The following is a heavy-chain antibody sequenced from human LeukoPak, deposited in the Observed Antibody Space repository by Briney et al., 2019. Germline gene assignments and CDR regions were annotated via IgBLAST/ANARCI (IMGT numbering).Heavy chain of an antibody. Sequence: WASVKVSCKASGYTFTSYGISWVRQAPGQGLEWMGWISAYNGNTNYAQKLQGRVTMTTDTSTSTAYMELRSLRSDDTAVYYCARVGRRMVRGVNYEDYWGQGTLVTVSS. J-gene: IGHJ4*02. V-gene: IGHV1-18*01. CDR2: ISAYNGNT. D-gene: IGHD3-10*01. CDR1: GYTFTSYG. CDR3: ARVGRRMVRGVNYEDY.